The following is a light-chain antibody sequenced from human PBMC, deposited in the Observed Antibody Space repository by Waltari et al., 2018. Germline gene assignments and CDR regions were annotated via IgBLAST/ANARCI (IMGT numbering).Light chain of an antibody. CDR3: QKYDRLPAT. Sequence: EIVLTQSPGTLSLSPGERATLPCRASQSVGKYLAWYQQEPGQTPRILIYHTSTSATGIPDRFAGSGSGTDFSLTIRRLEAEDFAVYYCQKYDRLPATFGQGTKVEIK. V-gene: IGKV3-20*01. J-gene: IGKJ1*01. CDR2: HTS. CDR1: QSVGKY.